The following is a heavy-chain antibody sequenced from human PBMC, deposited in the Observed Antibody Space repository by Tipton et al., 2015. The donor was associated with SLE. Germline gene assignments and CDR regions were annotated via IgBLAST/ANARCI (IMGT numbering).Heavy chain of an antibody. CDR3: ARGIITMIVVVTLPSAFDI. J-gene: IGHJ3*02. D-gene: IGHD3-22*01. CDR2: IYHSGST. Sequence: TLSLTCTVSGYSISSGYYWGWIRQPPGKGLEWIGSIYHSGSTYYNPSLKSRVTISVDTSKNQFSLKLSSVTAADTAVYYCARGIITMIVVVTLPSAFDIWGQGTMVTVSS. CDR1: GYSISSGYY. V-gene: IGHV4-38-2*02.